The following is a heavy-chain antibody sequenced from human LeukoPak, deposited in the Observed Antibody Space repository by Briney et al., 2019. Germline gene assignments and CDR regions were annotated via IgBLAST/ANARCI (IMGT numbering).Heavy chain of an antibody. D-gene: IGHD2-15*01. V-gene: IGHV3-7*03. CDR3: ARDRVVVATTTPPYWYFDL. Sequence: GGSLRLSCAASGFTFSSYAMTWVRQAPGKGLEWVANIKQDGSEKYYVDSVKGRFTISRDNAKNSLFLHMNSLRVEDTALYYCARDRVVVATTTPPYWYFDLWGRGTRVTVSS. CDR2: IKQDGSEK. J-gene: IGHJ2*01. CDR1: GFTFSSYA.